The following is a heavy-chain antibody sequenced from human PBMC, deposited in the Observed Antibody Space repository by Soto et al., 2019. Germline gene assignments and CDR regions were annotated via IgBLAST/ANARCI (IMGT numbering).Heavy chain of an antibody. Sequence: ASVKVSCKASGYTFTDYFIHWVRQAPGQGLEWMGWINPHSGGTNYAQKFQGRVTMTRDTSISTAYMELSGLRSDDTAVYYCAGIPEATGWFAPWGQGTLVTVSS. J-gene: IGHJ5*02. CDR2: INPHSGGT. CDR3: AGIPEATGWFAP. D-gene: IGHD1-20*01. CDR1: GYTFTDYF. V-gene: IGHV1-2*02.